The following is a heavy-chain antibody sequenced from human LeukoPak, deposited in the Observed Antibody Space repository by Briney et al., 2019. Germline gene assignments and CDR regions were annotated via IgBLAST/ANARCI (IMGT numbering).Heavy chain of an antibody. Sequence: PGGSLRLSCAASGFTFSSYSMNWVRQAPGKGLEWVSSISSSSSYIYYADSVKGRFTISRDNAKNSLYLQMNSLRAEDTAVYYCARDKGEEKQFYDSSGYYYSSHDYWGQGTLVTVSS. CDR1: GFTFSSYS. J-gene: IGHJ4*02. V-gene: IGHV3-21*01. CDR2: ISSSSSYI. D-gene: IGHD3-22*01. CDR3: ARDKGEEKQFYDSSGYYYSSHDY.